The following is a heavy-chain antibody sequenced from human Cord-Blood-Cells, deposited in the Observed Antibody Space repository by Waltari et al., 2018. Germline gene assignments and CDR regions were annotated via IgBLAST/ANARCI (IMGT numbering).Heavy chain of an antibody. CDR2: INHRGST. Sequence: QVQLQQWGAGLLKPSETLSLTCAVYGGSFSGYYWSWIRQPPGKGLEWIGEINHRGSTNDNRSRKSRVTISVDTSKNQFSRKLSSVTAADTAVYYCASYYGSGSYYNDYWGQGTRVTVSS. CDR1: GGSFSGYY. V-gene: IGHV4-34*01. CDR3: ASYYGSGSYYNDY. D-gene: IGHD3-10*01. J-gene: IGHJ4*02.